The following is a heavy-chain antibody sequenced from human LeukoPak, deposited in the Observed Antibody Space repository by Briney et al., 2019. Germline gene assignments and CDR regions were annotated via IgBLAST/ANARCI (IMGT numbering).Heavy chain of an antibody. D-gene: IGHD6-19*01. Sequence: GGSLRLSCAASGFTFSSYAMSWVRQAPGQGLEWVSAISGSGGSTYYADSVKGRFTISRDNSKNTLYLQMNSLRAEDTAVYYCAKDRRGSGWSDAFDIWGQGTMVTVSS. V-gene: IGHV3-23*01. J-gene: IGHJ3*02. CDR2: ISGSGGST. CDR3: AKDRRGSGWSDAFDI. CDR1: GFTFSSYA.